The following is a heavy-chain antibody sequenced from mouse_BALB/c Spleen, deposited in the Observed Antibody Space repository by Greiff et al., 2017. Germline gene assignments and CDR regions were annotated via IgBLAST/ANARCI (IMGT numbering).Heavy chain of an antibody. CDR2: INPSTGYT. Sequence: QVQLKESGAELAKPGASVKMSCKASGYTFTSYWMHWVKQRPGQGLEWIGYINPSTGYTEYNQKFKDKATLTADKSSSTAYMQLSSLTSEDSAVYYCARLTGAFDYWGQGTTLTVSS. CDR1: GYTFTSYW. V-gene: IGHV1-7*01. CDR3: ARLTGAFDY. J-gene: IGHJ2*01. D-gene: IGHD2-13*01.